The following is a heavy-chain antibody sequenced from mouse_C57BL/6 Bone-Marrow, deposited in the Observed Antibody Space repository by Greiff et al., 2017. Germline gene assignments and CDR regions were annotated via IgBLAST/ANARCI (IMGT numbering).Heavy chain of an antibody. Sequence: VQLQQSGPELVKPGASVKISCKASGYSFTGYYMNWVKQSPEKSLEWIGEINPSTGGTTSNQKFKAKASLTVDKSSSTAYMQLKSLTSEDSAVYYCARGGLLRMDYWGQGTSVTVSA. CDR3: ARGGLLRMDY. D-gene: IGHD1-1*01. J-gene: IGHJ4*01. V-gene: IGHV1-42*01. CDR1: GYSFTGYY. CDR2: INPSTGGT.